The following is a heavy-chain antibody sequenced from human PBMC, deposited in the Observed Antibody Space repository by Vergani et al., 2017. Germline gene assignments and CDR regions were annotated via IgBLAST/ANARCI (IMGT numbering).Heavy chain of an antibody. D-gene: IGHD2-21*01. CDR1: GFTFGDYA. J-gene: IGHJ6*02. CDR3: TTDPRYCGDGSCYWLRDHHYYGMDV. V-gene: IGHV3-15*01. CDR2: IKSTFDRGTT. Sequence: EVQLLESGGGLVQPGGSLRLSCTASGFTFGDYAMSWVRQAPGKGLEWVGRIKSTFDRGTTDYAAAVKGRFTISRDDSKNTLFLQMNGLKTEDIGVYYCTTDPRYCGDGSCYWLRDHHYYGMDVWGQGTTVTVSS.